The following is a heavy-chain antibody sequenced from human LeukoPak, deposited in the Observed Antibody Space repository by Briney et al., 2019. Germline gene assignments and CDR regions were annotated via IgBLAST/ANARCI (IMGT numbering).Heavy chain of an antibody. CDR2: IIPILGIA. Sequence: SVTVSCKASGGTFSIYAISWVRQAPGQGLEWMGRIIPILGIANYAQKFQGRVTITADKSTSTAYMELSSLRSEDTAVYYCARAPSLIAARPRNWFDPWGQGTLVTVSS. V-gene: IGHV1-69*04. J-gene: IGHJ5*02. CDR1: GGTFSIYA. D-gene: IGHD6-6*01. CDR3: ARAPSLIAARPRNWFDP.